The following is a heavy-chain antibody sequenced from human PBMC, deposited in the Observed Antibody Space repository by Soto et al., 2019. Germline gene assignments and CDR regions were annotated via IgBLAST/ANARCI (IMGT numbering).Heavy chain of an antibody. J-gene: IGHJ4*02. CDR1: GYTFTGYG. CDR2: ISPYNGNT. CDR3: ARGYCSSPRCYIWGAWDC. D-gene: IGHD2-2*02. V-gene: IGHV1-18*01. Sequence: QVQLVQSGAEVKKPGASVKVSCKASGYTFTGYGIIWVRQAPGQGLEWMGWISPYNGNTNSAQNLQDRFTMTTETSTKTDYMELRSLRSDDTAVYYCARGYCSSPRCYIWGAWDCWGQGTLVNVSS.